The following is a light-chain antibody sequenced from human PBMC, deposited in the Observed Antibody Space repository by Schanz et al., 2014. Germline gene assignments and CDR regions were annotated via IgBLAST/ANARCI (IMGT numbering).Light chain of an antibody. Sequence: EIVLTQSPGTLSLSPGERATLSCRASQSVSSSYFAWFQQKPGQAPRLLIYGASSRATGTPDRFSGSGSGTDFTLTISRLEPEDFAVYYCLQKNTWPFTFGQGTRLE. CDR2: GAS. CDR3: LQKNTWPFT. V-gene: IGKV3-20*01. J-gene: IGKJ5*01. CDR1: QSVSSSY.